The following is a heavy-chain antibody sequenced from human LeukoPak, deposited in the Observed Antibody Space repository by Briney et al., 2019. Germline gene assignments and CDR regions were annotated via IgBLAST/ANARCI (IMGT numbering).Heavy chain of an antibody. J-gene: IGHJ4*02. D-gene: IGHD5-24*01. CDR3: ARGGGYNSPFGY. CDR2: ISYSGNI. CDR1: GGSISSYY. V-gene: IGHV4-59*01. Sequence: SETLSLTCTVSGGSISSYYWNWIRQPPGKGLEWIGYISYSGNINYNPSLKSRVTISVDTSKNQFSPKLSSVTAADTAVYYCARGGGYNSPFGYWGQGALVTVSS.